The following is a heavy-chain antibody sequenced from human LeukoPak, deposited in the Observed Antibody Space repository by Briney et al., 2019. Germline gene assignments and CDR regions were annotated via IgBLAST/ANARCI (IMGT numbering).Heavy chain of an antibody. J-gene: IGHJ3*02. V-gene: IGHV4-59*01. CDR1: GGSISSYY. D-gene: IGHD6-13*01. Sequence: SETLSLTCTVSGGSISSYYWSWIRQPPGKGLGWIGYIYYSGSTNYNPSLKSRVTISVDTSKNQFSLKLSSVTAADTAVYYCARGTGSSWTGAFDIWGQGTMVTVSS. CDR3: ARGTGSSWTGAFDI. CDR2: IYYSGST.